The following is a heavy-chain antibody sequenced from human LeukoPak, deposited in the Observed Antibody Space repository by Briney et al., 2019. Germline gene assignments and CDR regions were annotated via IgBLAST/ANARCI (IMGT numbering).Heavy chain of an antibody. V-gene: IGHV4-34*01. CDR1: GGSFSGYY. J-gene: IGHJ4*02. Sequence: SETLSLTCAVYGGSFSGYYWSWIRQPPGKGLEWIGEINHSGSTNHNPSLKSRVTISVDTSKTQFSLKLSSVTAADTAVYYCARLLYFDWLLPTRAKYFDYWGQGTLVTVSS. CDR3: ARLLYFDWLLPTRAKYFDY. CDR2: INHSGST. D-gene: IGHD3-9*01.